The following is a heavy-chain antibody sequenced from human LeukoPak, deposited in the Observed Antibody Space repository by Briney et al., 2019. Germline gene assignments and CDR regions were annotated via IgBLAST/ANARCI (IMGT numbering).Heavy chain of an antibody. V-gene: IGHV3-23*01. CDR1: GFTLSDYY. J-gene: IGHJ4*02. Sequence: GGSLRLSCAASGFTLSDYYMSWIRQAPGKGLEWVSTITDDGYNTYSADSVKGRITFSRDNSKNTLSLQLRSLRAEDTAVYYCAKDLSYTSGASDHWGQGTLVTVSS. CDR2: ITDDGYNT. CDR3: AKDLSYTSGASDH. D-gene: IGHD6-19*01.